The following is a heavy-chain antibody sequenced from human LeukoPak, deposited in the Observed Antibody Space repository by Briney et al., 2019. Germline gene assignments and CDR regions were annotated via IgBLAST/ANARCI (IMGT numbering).Heavy chain of an antibody. CDR2: ISSSGSNI. V-gene: IGHV3-48*03. J-gene: IGHJ4*02. CDR1: GFTFSSYE. D-gene: IGHD5-18*01. CDR3: ARELYRYSYGPGGFDY. Sequence: GGSLRLSCAASGFTFSSYEMNWVRQAPGKGLDWVSYISSSGSNIYYADSVKGRFTISRDNSKNTLYLQMNSLRAEDTAVYYCARELYRYSYGPGGFDYWGQGTLVTVSS.